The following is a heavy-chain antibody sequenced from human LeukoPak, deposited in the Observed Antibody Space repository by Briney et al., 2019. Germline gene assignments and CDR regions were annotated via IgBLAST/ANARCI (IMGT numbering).Heavy chain of an antibody. J-gene: IGHJ5*02. CDR2: IYHSGST. V-gene: IGHV4-59*12. Sequence: PSETLSLTCSVSGGSMSSYYWSWIRQSPGKGLEWIGYIYHSGSTDYNSSLKSRVTISEDTSKNQFSLQLTSVTAADTAVYYCARGDYGSGTYLWGSWGQGILVTVSP. D-gene: IGHD3-10*01. CDR3: ARGDYGSGTYLWGS. CDR1: GGSMSSYY.